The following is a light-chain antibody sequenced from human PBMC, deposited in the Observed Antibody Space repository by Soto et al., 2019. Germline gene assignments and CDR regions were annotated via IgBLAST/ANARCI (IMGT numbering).Light chain of an antibody. Sequence: TQSPGTLLLWLPGDRVTITCRASQSIGSWLAWYQQKPGKAPKFLIYDASNLESGVPSRFSGSGSGTEFTLTISSLQPDDFATYYCQQYTTYWGTFGQGTKVDIK. V-gene: IGKV1-5*01. CDR1: QSIGSW. J-gene: IGKJ1*01. CDR3: QQYTTYWGT. CDR2: DAS.